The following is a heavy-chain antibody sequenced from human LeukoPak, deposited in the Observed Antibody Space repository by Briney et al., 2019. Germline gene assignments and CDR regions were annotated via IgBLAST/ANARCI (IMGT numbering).Heavy chain of an antibody. CDR1: GYTFTGYY. J-gene: IGHJ4*02. CDR3: ARASRRATYDY. Sequence: ASVKVSCKASGYTFTGYYMHWVRQAPGQGLEWMGWINPNSGGTNYAQEFQGRVTMTRDTSISTAYMELSRLRSDDTAVYYCARASRRATYDYWGQGTLVTVSS. CDR2: INPNSGGT. D-gene: IGHD1-26*01. V-gene: IGHV1-2*02.